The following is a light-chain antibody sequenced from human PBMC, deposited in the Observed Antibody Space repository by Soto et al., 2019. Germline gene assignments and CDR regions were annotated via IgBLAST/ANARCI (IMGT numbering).Light chain of an antibody. CDR3: QQYNSYSPRT. CDR2: DAS. CDR1: QSISSW. V-gene: IGKV1-5*01. Sequence: DIQMTQSPSTLSASVGDRVTITCRASQSISSWLAWYQQKPGKAPKLLIYDASSLESGVPSRFSGSGSETEFTLTISSLQPDDFATYYCQQYNSYSPRTFGQGTKV. J-gene: IGKJ1*01.